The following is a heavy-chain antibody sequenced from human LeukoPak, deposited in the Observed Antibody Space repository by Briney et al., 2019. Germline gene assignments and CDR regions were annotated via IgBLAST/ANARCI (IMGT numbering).Heavy chain of an antibody. CDR1: GFTLSSYA. J-gene: IGHJ4*02. D-gene: IGHD3-10*01. CDR2: ISGSGGST. CDR3: AKDEGRGITMVRGASDY. V-gene: IGHV3-23*01. Sequence: TGGSLRLSCAASGFTLSSYAMSWVRQAPGKGLEWVSAISGSGGSTYYADSVKGRFTISRDNSKNTLYLQMNSLRAEDTAVYYCAKDEGRGITMVRGASDYWGQGTLVTVSS.